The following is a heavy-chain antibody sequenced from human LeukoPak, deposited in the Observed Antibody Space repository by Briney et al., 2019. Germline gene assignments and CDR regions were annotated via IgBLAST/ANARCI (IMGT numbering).Heavy chain of an antibody. CDR1: GFTFSSYT. V-gene: IGHV3-30-3*01. D-gene: IGHD2-15*01. CDR2: ISYDGSNK. CDR3: ARSSYRVPPMDV. J-gene: IGHJ6*02. Sequence: GGSLRLSCAASGFTFSSYTMHWVRQAPGKGLEWVAVISYDGSNKYYADSVKGRFTISRDNSKNTLYLQMNSLRAEDTAVYYCARSSYRVPPMDVWGQGTTVTVSS.